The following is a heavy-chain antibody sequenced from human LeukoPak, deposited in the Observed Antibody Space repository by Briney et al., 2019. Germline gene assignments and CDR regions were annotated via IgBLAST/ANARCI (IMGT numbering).Heavy chain of an antibody. J-gene: IGHJ4*02. CDR2: IFPGDSDT. D-gene: IGHD1/OR15-1a*01. Sequence: GESLQISCKGSGYRFTTYWIGWVRPMPGKGLEWMGIIFPGDSDTIYNPSFQGQVTISADKSINTAYLQWSSLKASDTAMYYCATSESQTKFDFWGQGTLVTVSS. CDR3: ATSESQTKFDF. CDR1: GYRFTTYW. V-gene: IGHV5-51*01.